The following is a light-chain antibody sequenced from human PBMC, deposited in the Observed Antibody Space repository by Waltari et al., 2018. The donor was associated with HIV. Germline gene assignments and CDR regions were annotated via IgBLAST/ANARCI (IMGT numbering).Light chain of an antibody. CDR1: QSVSSY. CDR3: QQRSNWYS. V-gene: IGKV3-11*01. CDR2: DAS. J-gene: IGKJ2*03. Sequence: EIVLTQSPATLSLSPGERATLSCRASQSVSSYLAWYQQKPGQAPRLLIYDASNRATGIPVRFSGSGSGTDFTLTISSLEPEDFAVYYCQQRSNWYSFGQGTKLEIK.